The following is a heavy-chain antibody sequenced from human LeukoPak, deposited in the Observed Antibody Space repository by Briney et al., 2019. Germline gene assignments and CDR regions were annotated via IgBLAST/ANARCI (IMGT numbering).Heavy chain of an antibody. CDR3: ARVLIGNDF. Sequence: GGSLRLSCAASGFTFSSYAMHWVRQAPGKGLEWVAVISYDGSNKYYADSVKGRFTVSRDNAKNSLYLQMNSLRAEDTAVYYCARVLIGNDFWGQGTLITVSS. CDR2: ISYDGSNK. J-gene: IGHJ4*02. CDR1: GFTFSSYA. D-gene: IGHD1-1*01. V-gene: IGHV3-30*04.